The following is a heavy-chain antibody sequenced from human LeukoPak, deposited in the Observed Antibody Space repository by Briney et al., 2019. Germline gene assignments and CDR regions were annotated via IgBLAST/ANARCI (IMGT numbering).Heavy chain of an antibody. CDR2: IKSKPDGGTT. J-gene: IGHJ4*02. V-gene: IGHV3-15*01. D-gene: IGHD6-13*01. CDR1: GFTFSNAW. Sequence: AGGSLRLSCAASGFTFSNAWMSWVRQAPGKGLEWVGRIKSKPDGGTTDYAAPVKGRFTISRDDSKNMLYLQMNSLKTEDTAVYYCTTINPAGHFDYWGQGTLVTVSS. CDR3: TTINPAGHFDY.